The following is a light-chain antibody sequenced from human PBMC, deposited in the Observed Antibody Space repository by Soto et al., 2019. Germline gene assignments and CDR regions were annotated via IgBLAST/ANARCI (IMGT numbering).Light chain of an antibody. CDR3: QKCKVAPYT. CDR1: QDIANF. V-gene: IGKV1-27*01. CDR2: AAS. J-gene: IGKJ4*01. Sequence: ILMTQSPSSLSAFVGDRVTITCRASQDIANFLASYQQKPGKVPKLLIYAASTLQSGVPSRFSGSGSGTDFPLTISRLQPEDVATYYCQKCKVAPYTLGGGTKVDIK.